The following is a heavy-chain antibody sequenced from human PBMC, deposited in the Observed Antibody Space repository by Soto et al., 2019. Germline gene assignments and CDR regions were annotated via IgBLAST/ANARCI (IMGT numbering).Heavy chain of an antibody. CDR3: ARELELEPGFFDY. D-gene: IGHD1-1*01. V-gene: IGHV1-69*13. CDR2: IIPIFGTA. J-gene: IGHJ4*02. CDR1: GGTFSSYA. Sequence: ASVKVSCKASGGTFSSYAISWERQAPGQGLEWMGGIIPIFGTANYAQKFQGRVTITADESTSTAYMELSSLRSEDTAVYYCARELELEPGFFDYWGQGTLVTVSS.